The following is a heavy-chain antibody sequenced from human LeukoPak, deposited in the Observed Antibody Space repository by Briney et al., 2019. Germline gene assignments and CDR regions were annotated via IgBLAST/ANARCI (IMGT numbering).Heavy chain of an antibody. V-gene: IGHV4-38-2*01. Sequence: SETLSLTCAVSGYSISTGRYWGWIRQPPGKGLEWIGSIYQSGSTYYNPSLKSRVTISVDTSKNQFSLNLRSVTAAGTAVYYCARYYLGWLDPWGQGTLVTVSS. D-gene: IGHD3-10*01. CDR1: GYSISTGRY. CDR2: IYQSGST. CDR3: ARYYLGWLDP. J-gene: IGHJ5*02.